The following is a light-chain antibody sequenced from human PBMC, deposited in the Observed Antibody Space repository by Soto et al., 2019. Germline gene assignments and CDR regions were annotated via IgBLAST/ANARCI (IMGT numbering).Light chain of an antibody. CDR2: DVD. CDR1: SSDVGGYNF. Sequence: QSVLTRPRSVSGSPGQSVTISCTGSSSDVGGYNFVSWYLQYPGKAPKLLIYDVDKRPSGVPHRFSGSRSGNTASLTISGLQAEDEADYFCCSYAGSPWVFGTGTKVTVL. J-gene: IGLJ1*01. CDR3: CSYAGSPWV. V-gene: IGLV2-11*01.